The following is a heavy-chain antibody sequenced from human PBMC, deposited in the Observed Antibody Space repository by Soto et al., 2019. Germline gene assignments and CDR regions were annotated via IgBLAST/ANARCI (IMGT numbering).Heavy chain of an antibody. CDR3: ARGAVVTGTTGVAY. J-gene: IGHJ4*02. Sequence: SETLSLTCAVYGGSFSGYYWSWIRQPPGKGLEWIGEINHSGSTNYNPSLKSRVTISVDTSKNQFSLKLSSVTAADTAVYYCARGAVVTGTTGVAYWGQGTLVTVSS. V-gene: IGHV4-34*01. CDR2: INHSGST. CDR1: GGSFSGYY. D-gene: IGHD1-20*01.